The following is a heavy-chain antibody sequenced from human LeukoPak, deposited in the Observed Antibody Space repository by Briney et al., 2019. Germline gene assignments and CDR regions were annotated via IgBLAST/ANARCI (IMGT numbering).Heavy chain of an antibody. CDR2: IYYSGST. CDR3: AHSSTWYAFEV. J-gene: IGHJ3*01. Sequence: SETLSLTCTVSGGSISSGGYYWSWIRQHPGKGLEWIGYIYYSGSTYYNPSLKSRVTISVDTSKNQFSLKLSSVTAADTAVYYCAHSSTWYAFEVWGQGTMVTVSS. CDR1: GGSISSGGYY. D-gene: IGHD6-13*01. V-gene: IGHV4-31*03.